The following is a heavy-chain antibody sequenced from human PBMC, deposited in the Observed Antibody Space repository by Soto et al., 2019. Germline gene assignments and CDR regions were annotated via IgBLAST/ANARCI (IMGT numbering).Heavy chain of an antibody. V-gene: IGHV3-30-3*01. Sequence: ESGGGVVHPGRSLRLSCAASGFTFSDYPMHWVRQAPGKGLQWVAVISYDGGDKYYADSVKGRFTISRDNSKSTLYLQMNSLRAEDTAVYYCARDVSFVEDPLYYFDYWGQGTLVTDSS. CDR2: ISYDGGDK. CDR3: ARDVSFVEDPLYYFDY. D-gene: IGHD3-10*01. CDR1: GFTFSDYP. J-gene: IGHJ4*02.